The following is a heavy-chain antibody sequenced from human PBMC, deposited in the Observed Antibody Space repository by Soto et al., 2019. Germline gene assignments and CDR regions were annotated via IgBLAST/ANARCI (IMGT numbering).Heavy chain of an antibody. D-gene: IGHD1-26*01. CDR2: ISSSSSTI. CDR3: AREVGATDYYYGMDV. Sequence: GGSLRLSCAASGFTFSSYSMNWVRQAPGKGLEWVSYISSSSSTIYYADSVKGRFTISRDNAKNSLYLQMNSLRDEDTAVYYCAREVGATDYYYGMDVWGQGTTVTVSS. J-gene: IGHJ6*02. CDR1: GFTFSSYS. V-gene: IGHV3-48*02.